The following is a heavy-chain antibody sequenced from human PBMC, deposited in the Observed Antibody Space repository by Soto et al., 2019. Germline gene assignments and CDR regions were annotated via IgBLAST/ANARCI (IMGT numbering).Heavy chain of an antibody. CDR2: INHSGST. J-gene: IGHJ4*02. CDR1: GGSFSGYY. D-gene: IGHD6-6*01. Sequence: LSLTCAVYGGSFSGYYWSWIRQPPGKGLEWIGEINHSGSTNYNPSLKSRVTISVDTSKNQFSLKLSSVTAADTAVYYCARGRDSSSSRSVVYFDYWGQGTLVTVSS. V-gene: IGHV4-34*01. CDR3: ARGRDSSSSRSVVYFDY.